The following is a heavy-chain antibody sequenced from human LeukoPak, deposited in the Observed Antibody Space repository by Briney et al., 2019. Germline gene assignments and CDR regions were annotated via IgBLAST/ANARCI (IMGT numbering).Heavy chain of an antibody. CDR3: ARDLYDFWSGPPFDY. CDR2: TWYDGSNK. J-gene: IGHJ4*02. Sequence: AGSLRLSCAASGFTFSSYGIHWVRQAPGPGLGWVAVTWYDGSNKYYADSVKGRFTISRDNSKNTMYLQMNSLRAENTAVYYCARDLYDFWSGPPFDYWGQGTLVTVSS. D-gene: IGHD3-3*01. CDR1: GFTFSSYG. V-gene: IGHV3-33*01.